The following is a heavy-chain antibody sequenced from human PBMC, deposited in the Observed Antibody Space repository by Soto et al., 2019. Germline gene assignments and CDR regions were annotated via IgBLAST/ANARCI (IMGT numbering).Heavy chain of an antibody. CDR1: GYTLTELS. J-gene: IGHJ4*02. CDR2: FDPEDGET. CDR3: ATAPPGSGSFDY. D-gene: IGHD3-10*01. Sequence: ASVKVSCKVSGYTLTELSMHWVRQAPGKGLEWMGGFDPEDGETIYAQKFQGRVTMSEDTSTDTAYMELSSLRSEDTAVYYCATAPPGSGSFDYWGQGTLVTVS. V-gene: IGHV1-24*01.